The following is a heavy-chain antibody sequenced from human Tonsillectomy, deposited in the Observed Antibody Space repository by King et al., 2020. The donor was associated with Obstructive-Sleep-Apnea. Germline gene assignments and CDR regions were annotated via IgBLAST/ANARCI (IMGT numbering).Heavy chain of an antibody. D-gene: IGHD3-10*01. J-gene: IGHJ5*02. CDR2: IYYSGNT. V-gene: IGHV4-59*01. CDR3: ARDYYGSGSYGWFDP. CDR1: GGSISNFY. Sequence: QLQESGPGLVKPSETLSLTCTVSGGSISNFYWSWIRQPPGKGLEWIGYIYYSGNTNYNPSLKSRVTISVDSSKNQFSLELRSVTTADTAVYYCARDYYGSGSYGWFDPWGQGTLVTVSS.